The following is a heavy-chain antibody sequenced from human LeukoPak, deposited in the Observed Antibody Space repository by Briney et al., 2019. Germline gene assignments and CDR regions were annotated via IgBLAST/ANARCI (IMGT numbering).Heavy chain of an antibody. V-gene: IGHV1-2*02. CDR3: ARDLGQTYYYDSSGLDS. Sequence: GASVKVSCKASGYTFTGYYMHWVRQAPGQGLEWMGWINPNSGDTNYAEKFQGRVTMTRDTSISTAYMDLGRLRSDDTAVYYCARDLGQTYYYDSSGLDSWGQGTLVTVSS. CDR1: GYTFTGYY. J-gene: IGHJ4*02. CDR2: INPNSGDT. D-gene: IGHD3-22*01.